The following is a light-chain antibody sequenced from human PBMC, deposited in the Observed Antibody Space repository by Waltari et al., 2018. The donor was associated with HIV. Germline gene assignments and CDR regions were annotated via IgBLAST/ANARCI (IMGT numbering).Light chain of an antibody. CDR3: ASWDDKLDGWV. V-gene: IGLV1-44*01. CDR1: YSNIGSHN. J-gene: IGLJ3*02. Sequence: QSLLPQPPSASGTPGQRVTIPCSGSYSNIGSHNVNRHQQLPGSAPRALIYNNDQRPSGVPDRFSGSKSGTSASLAISGLQSEDQGDYYCASWDDKLDGWVFGGGTRLTVL. CDR2: NND.